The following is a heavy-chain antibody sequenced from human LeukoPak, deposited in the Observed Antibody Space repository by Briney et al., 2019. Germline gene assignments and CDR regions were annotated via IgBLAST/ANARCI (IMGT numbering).Heavy chain of an antibody. D-gene: IGHD4-11*01. J-gene: IGHJ3*02. CDR1: AFTLSNYD. CDR3: ARVNLYRSDSDYNDAFDI. CDR2: IGVGGDT. Sequence: GGSLRLSCAASAFTLSNYDMDWVRQATGKGLEYVSAIGVGGDTYYSGSVKGRFTISRENAENSLYLQMNNLRVEDTAVYYCARVNLYRSDSDYNDAFDIWGQGTMVTVSS. V-gene: IGHV3-13*04.